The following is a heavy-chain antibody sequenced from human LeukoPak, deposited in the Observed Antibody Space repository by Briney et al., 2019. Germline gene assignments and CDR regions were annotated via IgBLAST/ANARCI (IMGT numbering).Heavy chain of an antibody. Sequence: GGSLRLSCAASGFTFSDYDMSWIGQAPGKGLGWVSYISSSGSTIYYAGSVKGRFTISRDNAKNSLYLQMNSLRAEDTAVYYCAREAQIITMVRGYFDYWGQGTLVTVSS. J-gene: IGHJ4*02. D-gene: IGHD3-10*01. CDR2: ISSSGSTI. CDR1: GFTFSDYD. CDR3: AREAQIITMVRGYFDY. V-gene: IGHV3-11*04.